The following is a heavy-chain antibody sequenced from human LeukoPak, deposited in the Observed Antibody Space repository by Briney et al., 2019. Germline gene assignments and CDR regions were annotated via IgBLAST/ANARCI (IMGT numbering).Heavy chain of an antibody. D-gene: IGHD1-26*01. J-gene: IGHJ4*02. CDR2: INPNSGGT. CDR1: GYTFTGYY. Sequence: ASVKVSCKASGYTFTGYYMHWVRQAPGQGLEWIGRINPNSGGTNYAQKFQGRVTMTRDTSISTAYMELSRLRSDDTAVYYCARVVGATHPHFDYWGQGTLVTVSS. CDR3: ARVVGATHPHFDY. V-gene: IGHV1-2*06.